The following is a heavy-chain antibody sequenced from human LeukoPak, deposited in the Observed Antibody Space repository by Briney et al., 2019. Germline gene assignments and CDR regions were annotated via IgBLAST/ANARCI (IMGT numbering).Heavy chain of an antibody. D-gene: IGHD6-6*01. CDR2: INHSGST. Sequence: SETLSLTCAVYGGSFSGYYWSWIRQPPGKGLEWIGEINHSGSTNYNPSLKSRVTISVDTSKNQFSLKLSSVTAADTAVYYCASSATRAIAARVYWYFDLWGRGTLVTVSS. J-gene: IGHJ2*01. CDR1: GGSFSGYY. CDR3: ASSATRAIAARVYWYFDL. V-gene: IGHV4-34*01.